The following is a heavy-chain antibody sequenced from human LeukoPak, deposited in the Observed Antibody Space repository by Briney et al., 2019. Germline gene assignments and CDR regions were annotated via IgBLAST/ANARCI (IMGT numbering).Heavy chain of an antibody. V-gene: IGHV3-53*01. Sequence: GGSLTLSCAASGFTVSSNYMSWVRQAPGKGLEWVSVIYSGGTTYYADSVKGRFTISRDSSKNTLYFQMNSLRVEDTAVYYCARDRRGAVGGSYFYYMDVWGKGTTVTVSS. D-gene: IGHD3-10*01. CDR3: ARDRRGAVGGSYFYYMDV. CDR2: IYSGGTT. CDR1: GFTVSSNY. J-gene: IGHJ6*03.